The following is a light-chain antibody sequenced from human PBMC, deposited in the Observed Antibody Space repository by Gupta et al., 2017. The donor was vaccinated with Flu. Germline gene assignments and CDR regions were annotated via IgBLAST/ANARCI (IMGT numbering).Light chain of an antibody. V-gene: IGKV4-1*01. J-gene: IGKJ2*01. CDR1: QSGFYNPNRKNY. CDR3: QQYSSPPYT. Sequence: SPGERAIINCRSSQSGFYNPNRKNYLGWYQLRPGQPPKQLISWASTRESGVPDRFSGSGSETNFTLTISGLQAEDVAVYYCQQYSSPPYTFGRGTKVEIK. CDR2: WAS.